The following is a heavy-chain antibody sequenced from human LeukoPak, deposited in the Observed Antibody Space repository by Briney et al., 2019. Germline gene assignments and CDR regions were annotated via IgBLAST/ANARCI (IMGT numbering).Heavy chain of an antibody. J-gene: IGHJ4*02. D-gene: IGHD3-3*01. CDR2: ISSSSNVI. V-gene: IGHV3-48*01. Sequence: QTGGSLKLSCAASGFTFNSYAFNWVRQAPGKGLEWVSYISSSSNVIYYTDSVKGRFTISRDNARNLLSLQMNSLRAEDTAVYYCARGDPIYDFWSGGDYWGQGSLVTVSS. CDR1: GFTFNSYA. CDR3: ARGDPIYDFWSGGDY.